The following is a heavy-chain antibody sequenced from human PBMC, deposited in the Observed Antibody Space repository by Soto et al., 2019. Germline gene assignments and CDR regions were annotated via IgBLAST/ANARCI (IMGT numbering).Heavy chain of an antibody. CDR1: GFTFSNYA. J-gene: IGHJ5*02. CDR3: AKDAVAYNGEWDWFDP. D-gene: IGHD6-19*01. CDR2: IGGTGSDT. Sequence: ELQLLESGGGLVQPGGSLRLSCAASGFTFSNYAMSWVRQAPGKGLEWVSSIGGTGSDTYYADSVRGRFTISRDNSKNTLYLQLNSLRTEDTAIYFCAKDAVAYNGEWDWFDPLGQGTLVIVSS. V-gene: IGHV3-23*01.